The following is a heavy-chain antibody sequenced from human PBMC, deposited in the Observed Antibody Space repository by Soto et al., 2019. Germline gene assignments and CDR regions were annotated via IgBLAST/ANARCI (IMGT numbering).Heavy chain of an antibody. Sequence: PSETLSLTCAVYGGSFSSYHWSWIRQTPGKGLEWIGEINHLTTTNYNPSLKSRVIISLDTPKNQFSLKLSSVTAADTAVYYCARGYDTALAPIFWGQGTLVTVSS. CDR1: GGSFSSYH. V-gene: IGHV4-34*01. D-gene: IGHD5-18*01. CDR3: ARGYDTALAPIF. CDR2: INHLTTT. J-gene: IGHJ4*02.